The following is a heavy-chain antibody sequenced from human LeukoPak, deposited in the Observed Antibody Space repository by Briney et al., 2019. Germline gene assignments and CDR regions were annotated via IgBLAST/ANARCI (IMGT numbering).Heavy chain of an antibody. CDR3: ARDQSSADNYFDY. CDR1: GFTFNNAW. J-gene: IGHJ4*02. D-gene: IGHD6-6*01. CDR2: ISSSYI. V-gene: IGHV3-21*01. Sequence: GGSLRLSCAASGFTFNNAWMHWVRQAPGKGLEWVSSISSSYIYYADSVKGRFTISRDNAKNSLYLQMNSLRAEDTAVYYCARDQSSADNYFDYWGQGTLVTVSS.